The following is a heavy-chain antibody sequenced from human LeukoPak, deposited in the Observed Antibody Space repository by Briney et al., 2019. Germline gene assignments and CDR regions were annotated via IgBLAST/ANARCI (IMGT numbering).Heavy chain of an antibody. J-gene: IGHJ2*01. CDR2: IYYSGST. D-gene: IGHD5-12*01. CDR3: ARDSDLRRINWYFDL. Sequence: PSETLSLTCTVSGGSINSYYWSWIRQPPGKGLEWIGYIYYSGSTKYNPSLKSRATISVDTSKNQFSLKLSSVTAADTAVYYCARDSDLRRINWYFDLWGRGTLVTVSS. V-gene: IGHV4-59*01. CDR1: GGSINSYY.